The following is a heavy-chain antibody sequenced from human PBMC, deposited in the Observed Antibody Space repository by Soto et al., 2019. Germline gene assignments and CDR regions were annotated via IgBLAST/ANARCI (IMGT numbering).Heavy chain of an antibody. J-gene: IGHJ6*02. CDR3: ARDLGAPGRGSAVGYYYHYGMDV. D-gene: IGHD2-2*01. CDR2: IKEDGSEK. V-gene: IGHV3-7*05. CDR1: EFTFSSYW. Sequence: EVQLVESGGGLVQPGGSLRLSCAASEFTFSSYWMNWVRQAPGKGLEWVANIKEDGSEKYYVDSVKGRFTVSRDNAKNSLYLQMNRLRGEDTAMYYCARDLGAPGRGSAVGYYYHYGMDVWGQGTTVTFSS.